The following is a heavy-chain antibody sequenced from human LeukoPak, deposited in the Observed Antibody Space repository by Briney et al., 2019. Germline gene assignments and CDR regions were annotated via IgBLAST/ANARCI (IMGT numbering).Heavy chain of an antibody. CDR2: FHYSGST. Sequence: SETLSLSCRVSGASVSNYYWSWIRQSPGKGLEWIGFFHYSGSTNYNPSLNSRVTTSIDTSMNQLSLTLVSVTAADTAVYFCARHHDGGPKLRLDFWGLGVLVTVSS. V-gene: IGHV4-59*08. D-gene: IGHD2-15*01. J-gene: IGHJ4*02. CDR1: GASVSNYY. CDR3: ARHHDGGPKLRLDF.